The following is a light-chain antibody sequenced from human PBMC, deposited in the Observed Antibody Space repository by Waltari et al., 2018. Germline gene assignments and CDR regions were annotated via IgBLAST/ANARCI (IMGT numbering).Light chain of an antibody. CDR3: CSYAGSGTYV. CDR2: EVM. CDR1: NSDVGNYNL. V-gene: IGLV2-23*02. J-gene: IGLJ1*01. Sequence: QSALTQPASVSGTPGQSITISCTGTNSDVGNYNLVSWYQHHQGEPPNPMICEVMKRHSGVSNRYSGSKSGNTASLTISGLQAEEEADYYCCSYAGSGTYVFGTGTKVTVL.